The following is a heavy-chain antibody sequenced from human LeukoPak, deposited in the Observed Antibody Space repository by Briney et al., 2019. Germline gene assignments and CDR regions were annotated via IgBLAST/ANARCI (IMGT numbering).Heavy chain of an antibody. CDR2: IIPIFGTA. CDR1: GGTSSSYA. CDR3: ASGSSGYYFSY. Sequence: SVKVSCKASGGTSSSYAISWVRQAPGQGLEWMGRIIPIFGTANYAQKFQGRVTITTDESTSTAYMELSSLRSEDTAVYYCASGSSGYYFSYWGQGTLVTVSS. J-gene: IGHJ4*02. D-gene: IGHD3-22*01. V-gene: IGHV1-69*05.